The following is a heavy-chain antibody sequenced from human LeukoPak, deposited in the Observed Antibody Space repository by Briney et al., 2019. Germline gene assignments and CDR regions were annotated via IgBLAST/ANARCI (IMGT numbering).Heavy chain of an antibody. CDR3: ARVLWFDP. V-gene: IGHV3-21*01. Sequence: GGPLRLPCAASVFTFSSYSMNGLPEAPGKALEWVSSISSSSSYIYYADSVKGRFTISRDNAKNSLYLQMNSLRAEDTAVYYCARVLWFDPWGQGTLVTVSS. CDR1: VFTFSSYS. CDR2: ISSSSSYI. J-gene: IGHJ5*02.